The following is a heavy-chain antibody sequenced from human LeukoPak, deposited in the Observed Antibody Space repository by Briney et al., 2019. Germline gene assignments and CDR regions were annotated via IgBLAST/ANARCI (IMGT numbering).Heavy chain of an antibody. V-gene: IGHV4-30-4*01. CDR1: GGSISSGDYY. J-gene: IGHJ6*02. Sequence: SETLSLTCTVSGGSISSGDYYWSWIRQPPGKGLEWIGNIYYSGNTYNNPSLKSRVAISVDTSKNQFSLKLSSVTAADTAVYYCARGTLGGYYYYGMDVWGQGTTVTVSS. D-gene: IGHD3-10*01. CDR2: IYYSGNT. CDR3: ARGTLGGYYYYGMDV.